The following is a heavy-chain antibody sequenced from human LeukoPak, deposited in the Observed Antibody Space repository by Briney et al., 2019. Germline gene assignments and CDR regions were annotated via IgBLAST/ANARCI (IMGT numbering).Heavy chain of an antibody. CDR1: GFTFSKAW. D-gene: IGHD6-19*01. CDR3: TTLAGYTSGPAPFFDY. Sequence: PGGSLRLSYAASGFTFSKAWMSWVRQAPGKGLEWVGRIKSKTDGGTTDYAAPVKGRFTISRDDSKNTLSLQMNSLKTEDTAVYYCTTLAGYTSGPAPFFDYWGQGSLVTVSS. CDR2: IKSKTDGGTT. V-gene: IGHV3-15*01. J-gene: IGHJ4*02.